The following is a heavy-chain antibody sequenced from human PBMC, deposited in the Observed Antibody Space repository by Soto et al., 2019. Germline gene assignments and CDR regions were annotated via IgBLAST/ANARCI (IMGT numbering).Heavy chain of an antibody. Sequence: ASVKVSCKASGFTFINSAIQWVLQARGERLEWMGWIVVGSGHINYAQKFQERLSITRDMSTSTAYMELSSLTLEDTAVYYCAAVQGGGATFHFWGPGTLVTVSS. J-gene: IGHJ4*02. CDR2: IVVGSGHI. CDR1: GFTFINSA. D-gene: IGHD1-26*01. V-gene: IGHV1-58*02. CDR3: AAVQGGGATFHF.